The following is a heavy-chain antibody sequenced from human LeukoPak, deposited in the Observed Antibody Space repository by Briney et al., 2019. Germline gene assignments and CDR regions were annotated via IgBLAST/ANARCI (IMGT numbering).Heavy chain of an antibody. CDR2: IKQDGSEK. V-gene: IGHV3-7*01. CDR3: ARGDPNYYDSSGYYLDYGMDV. J-gene: IGHJ6*02. Sequence: GGSLRLSCAASGFTFSSYWMSWVRQAPGKGLEWVANIKQDGSEKYCVDSVKGRFTISRDNAKNSLYLQMNSLRAEDTAVYYCARGDPNYYDSSGYYLDYGMDVWGQGTTVTVSS. D-gene: IGHD3-22*01. CDR1: GFTFSSYW.